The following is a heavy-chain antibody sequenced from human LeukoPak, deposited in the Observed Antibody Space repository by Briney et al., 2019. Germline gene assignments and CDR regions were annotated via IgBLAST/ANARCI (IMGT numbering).Heavy chain of an antibody. CDR2: IYYSGAT. J-gene: IGHJ4*02. CDR3: ARRVAVPGSYYFDY. V-gene: IGHV4-59*08. CDR1: GGSISRYY. D-gene: IGHD2-15*01. Sequence: SETLSLSCTVSGGSISRYYWTWIPQPPGKALECIGFIYYSGATKYNPSLESRGTLSLDTSKNQFSLRLNSVTAADTAVYYCARRVAVPGSYYFDYWSQGTLVTVSS.